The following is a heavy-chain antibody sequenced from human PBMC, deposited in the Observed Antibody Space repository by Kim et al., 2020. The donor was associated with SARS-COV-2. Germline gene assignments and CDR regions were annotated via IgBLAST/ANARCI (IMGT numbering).Heavy chain of an antibody. J-gene: IGHJ4*02. CDR2: INPDGRST. Sequence: GGSLRLSCAASGFTFSDYWMHWVRQDPGKGLVWVSLINPDGRSTTYADSVRGRFTISRDNAGNTLDLQMVSLRAEDTAVYYWARGSNGWDGIDYWGQGIQVTVST. CDR3: ARGSNGWDGIDY. D-gene: IGHD6-19*01. V-gene: IGHV3-74*01. CDR1: GFTFSDYW.